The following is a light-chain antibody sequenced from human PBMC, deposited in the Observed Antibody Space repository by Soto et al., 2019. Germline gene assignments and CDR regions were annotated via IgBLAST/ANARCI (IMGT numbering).Light chain of an antibody. CDR3: GTWDSSLSGVV. V-gene: IGLV1-51*01. CDR1: SCNIGNNY. J-gene: IGLJ2*01. CDR2: DNN. Sequence: QSVLTQPPSVSAAPGQTVTISCSGSSCNIGNNYVSWYQQLPATAPKLLIYDNNKRPSGIPDRFSGSKSGTSATLGITGLQTGDEADYYCGTWDSSLSGVVFGGGTKL.